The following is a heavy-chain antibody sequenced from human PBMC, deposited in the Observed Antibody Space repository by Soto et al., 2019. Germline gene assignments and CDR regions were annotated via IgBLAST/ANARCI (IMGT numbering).Heavy chain of an antibody. J-gene: IGHJ3*02. CDR1: GFSFSSYS. Sequence: EVQLVESGGGLVQPGGSLRLSCAGYGFSFSSYSMHWFRQAPGKGLEWVSFISSGSSPIYYADSVKGRFTTSRDNARTSLYLQMNSLGDKDTAVFYCARGFPSSGYSYDYRAFDIWGHGTMVTVSS. CDR2: ISSGSSPI. CDR3: ARGFPSSGYSYDYRAFDI. V-gene: IGHV3-48*02. D-gene: IGHD5-18*01.